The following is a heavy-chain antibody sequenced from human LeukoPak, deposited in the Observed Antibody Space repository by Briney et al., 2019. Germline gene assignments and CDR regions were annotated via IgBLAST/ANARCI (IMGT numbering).Heavy chain of an antibody. CDR1: GFTFSSYG. V-gene: IGHV3-30*02. CDR2: IRYDGSNK. J-gene: IGHJ4*02. D-gene: IGHD5-12*01. CDR3: AKDPKSYSGYDPIDY. Sequence: GGSLGLSCAASGFTFSSYGMHWVRQAPGKGLEWVAFIRYDGSNKYYADSVKGRFTISRDNSKNTLYLQMNSLRAEDTAVYYCAKDPKSYSGYDPIDYWGQGTLVTVSS.